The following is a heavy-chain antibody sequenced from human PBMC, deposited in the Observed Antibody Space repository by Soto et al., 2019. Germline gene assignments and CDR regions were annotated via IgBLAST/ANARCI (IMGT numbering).Heavy chain of an antibody. J-gene: IGHJ5*02. D-gene: IGHD6-19*01. CDR2: IDPSDSYT. Sequence: GESLKISCKGSGYSFTSYWISWVRQMPGKGLEWMGRIDPSDSYTNYSPSFEGHVTISADKSISTAYLQWSSLKASDTAMYYCARHSSSHSWFDPWGQGTLVTVS. V-gene: IGHV5-10-1*01. CDR1: GYSFTSYW. CDR3: ARHSSSHSWFDP.